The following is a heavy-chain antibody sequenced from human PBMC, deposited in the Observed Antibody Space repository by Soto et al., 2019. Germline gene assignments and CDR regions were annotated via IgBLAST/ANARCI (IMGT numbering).Heavy chain of an antibody. V-gene: IGHV4-59*11. D-gene: IGHD1-26*01. J-gene: IGHJ3*02. CDR3: AREVGIVGALNI. Sequence: SETLSLTCTVSGGSISGHYWTWIRQPPKKGLEYIGYIFDSGTINSNPSLKSRVTISADTSKNQLSLKLTSVTAADTAVYYCAREVGIVGALNIWGQGTMVTVSS. CDR1: GGSISGHY. CDR2: IFDSGTI.